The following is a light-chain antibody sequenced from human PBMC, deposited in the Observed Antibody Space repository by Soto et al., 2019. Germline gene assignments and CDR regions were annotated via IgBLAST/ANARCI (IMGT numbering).Light chain of an antibody. CDR3: ATWDDRLNGYV. CDR1: RSNDERNT. V-gene: IGLV1-44*01. Sequence: QSVLAHPPSASGTPGQRATISCSGRRSNDERNTANWYQQIPGTAPKLLIYSNNQRPSGAPDRFSCSKSGTSASLAISWLHFEDEADYYWATWDDRLNGYVFGPGTKVTLL. J-gene: IGLJ1*01. CDR2: SNN.